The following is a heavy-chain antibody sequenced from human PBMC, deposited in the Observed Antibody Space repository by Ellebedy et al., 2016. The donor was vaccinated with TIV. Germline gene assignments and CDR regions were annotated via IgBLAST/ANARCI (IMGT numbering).Heavy chain of an antibody. V-gene: IGHV3-15*04. CDR3: TADFDRNGRDY. D-gene: IGHD1-14*01. Sequence: GESLKIPCAASGFTFSSAWMNWIRQAPGKGLEWVGRVVAKTHGGTTGYAASVKGRFRIPRDDSKSVMYLQLSSLRTEDTAVYYCTADFDRNGRDYWGQGTLVTVSS. CDR1: GFTFSSAW. J-gene: IGHJ4*02. CDR2: VVAKTHGGTT.